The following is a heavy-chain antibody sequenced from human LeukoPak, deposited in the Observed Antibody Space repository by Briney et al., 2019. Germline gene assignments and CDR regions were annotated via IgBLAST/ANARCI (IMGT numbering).Heavy chain of an antibody. CDR2: INHSGST. CDR1: GGSISSGDYY. Sequence: SETLSLTCTVSGGSISSGDYYWSWIRQPPGKGLEWIGEINHSGSTNYNPSLKSRVTISVDTSKNQFSLKLSSVTAADTAVYYCARSPENSGPWGQGTLVTVSS. J-gene: IGHJ5*02. V-gene: IGHV4-30-4*01. CDR3: ARSPENSGP. D-gene: IGHD1-7*01.